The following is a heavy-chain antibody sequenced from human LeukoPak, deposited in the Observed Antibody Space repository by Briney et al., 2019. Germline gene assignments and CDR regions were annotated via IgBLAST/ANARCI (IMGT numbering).Heavy chain of an antibody. V-gene: IGHV4-59*01. D-gene: IGHD2-2*01. CDR3: ARYHCSSTSCLNFDY. J-gene: IGHJ4*02. Sequence: SETLSLTCTVSGGSISSYYWSWIRQPPGKGLEWIGYIYYSGSTNYNPSLKSRVTISVDTSKNQFSLKLSSATAADTAVYYCARYHCSSTSCLNFDYWGQGTLVTVSS. CDR1: GGSISSYY. CDR2: IYYSGST.